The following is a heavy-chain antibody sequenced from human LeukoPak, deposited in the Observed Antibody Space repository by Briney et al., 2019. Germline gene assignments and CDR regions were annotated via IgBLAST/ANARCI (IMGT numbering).Heavy chain of an antibody. CDR3: TRGYTDFDY. CDR1: GFTFGDYA. Sequence: GGSLRLSCTASGFTFGDYAMSWVRQAPGKGLEWVGFIRSKAYCGTTESAASVKGRFTISRDDSKSIAYLQMNGLKSEDTAVYYCTRGYTDFDYWGQGTLVTVSS. J-gene: IGHJ4*02. V-gene: IGHV3-49*04. D-gene: IGHD3-16*02. CDR2: IRSKAYCGTT.